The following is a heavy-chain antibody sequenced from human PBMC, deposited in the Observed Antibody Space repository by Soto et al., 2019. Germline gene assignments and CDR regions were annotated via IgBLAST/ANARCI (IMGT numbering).Heavy chain of an antibody. CDR1: GFTFSNYA. CDR3: AKLPLANRYFDY. V-gene: IGHV3-23*01. D-gene: IGHD1-20*01. Sequence: EVQLLESGGGLVQPGGSLRFSCAASGFTFSNYAMSWVRQAPGKGLEWVSIISASGGNTYYADSVKGRFTISRDNSKNTLHLQMNSLRAEDTAVYYCAKLPLANRYFDYWGQGTLVTVSS. CDR2: ISASGGNT. J-gene: IGHJ4*02.